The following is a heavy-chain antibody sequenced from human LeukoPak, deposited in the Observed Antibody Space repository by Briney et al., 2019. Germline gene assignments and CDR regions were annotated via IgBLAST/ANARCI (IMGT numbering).Heavy chain of an antibody. CDR3: VRDVAVAAPTY. V-gene: IGHV7-4-1*02. J-gene: IGHJ4*02. CDR1: GYSFTSYA. D-gene: IGHD2-2*01. CDR2: INTNTGNP. Sequence: GASVKVSCKASGYSFTSYAMNWVRQAPGQGLEWMGWINTNTGNPTYAQGITGRFVFSLDTSVSTAYLQISSLKAEDTAVYYCVRDVAVAAPTYWGQGTLVTVSS.